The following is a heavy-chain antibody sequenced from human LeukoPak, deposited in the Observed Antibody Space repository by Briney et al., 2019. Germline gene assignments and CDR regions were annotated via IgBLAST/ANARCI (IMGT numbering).Heavy chain of an antibody. D-gene: IGHD6-6*01. CDR3: AASSSTDWFDP. CDR1: GGSISSYY. V-gene: IGHV4-59*01. Sequence: SETLSLTCTVSGGSISSYYWSWIRQPPGKGLEWIGYIYYSGSTNYNPSLKSRVTISVDTSKNQFSLKLTSVTAADTAVYYCAASSSTDWFDPWGQGALVTVSS. CDR2: IYYSGST. J-gene: IGHJ5*02.